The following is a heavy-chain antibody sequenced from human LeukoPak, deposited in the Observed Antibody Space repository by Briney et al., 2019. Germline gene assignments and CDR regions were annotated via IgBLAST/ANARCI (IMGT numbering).Heavy chain of an antibody. J-gene: IGHJ5*02. D-gene: IGHD1-1*01. CDR1: GGSISSGGYS. V-gene: IGHV4-30-2*01. CDR3: ARQYNWNDAGNNWFDP. Sequence: PSETLSLTCAVSGGSISSGGYSWRWIRQPPGKGLEWIGYIYHSGSTYYNPSLKSRVTISVDRSKNQFSLKLSSVTAADTAVYYCARQYNWNDAGNNWFDPWGQGTLVTVSS. CDR2: IYHSGST.